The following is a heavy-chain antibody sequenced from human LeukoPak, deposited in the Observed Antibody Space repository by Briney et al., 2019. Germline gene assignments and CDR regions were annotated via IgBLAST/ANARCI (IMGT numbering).Heavy chain of an antibody. CDR3: ARENYDFWSGYYNAFDI. CDR2: IYYSGST. J-gene: IGHJ3*02. D-gene: IGHD3-3*01. Sequence: ASETLSLTCTVSGGSISSYYWSWIRQPPGKGLEWIGYIYYSGSTNYNPSLKSRVTISVDTSKNQFSLKLSSVAAADTAVYYCARENYDFWSGYYNAFDIWGQGTMVTASS. CDR1: GGSISSYY. V-gene: IGHV4-59*01.